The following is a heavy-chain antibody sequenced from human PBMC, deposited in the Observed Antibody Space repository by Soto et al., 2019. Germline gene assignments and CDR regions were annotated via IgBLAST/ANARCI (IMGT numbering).Heavy chain of an antibody. D-gene: IGHD2-21*02. CDR2: ISVNNANI. J-gene: IGHJ5*02. CDR1: GLTCSAYS. Sequence: HPGGALRLACVASGLTCSAYSMNGVRQAAGKGPEWVSYISVNNANIYYADSVRGRFTISRDNAKSSLFLQMDSLRDEDTAVYYCARQVYTVVTPIDLWGQGTLVTVSS. V-gene: IGHV3-48*02. CDR3: ARQVYTVVTPIDL.